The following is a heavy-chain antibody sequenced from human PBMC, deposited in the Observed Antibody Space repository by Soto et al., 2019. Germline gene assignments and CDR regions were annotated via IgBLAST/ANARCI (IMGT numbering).Heavy chain of an antibody. V-gene: IGHV4-39*07. Sequence: PSETLSLTCTVSGGSISSSSHYWGWIRQPPGKGLEWIGNIYHSGSTKYNPSLKSRVTISVDRSKNQFSLKLTSVTAADTAVYYCAGGIAARPLGYWGQGTLVTVSS. CDR3: AGGIAARPLGY. CDR1: GGSISSSSHY. CDR2: IYHSGST. J-gene: IGHJ4*02. D-gene: IGHD6-6*01.